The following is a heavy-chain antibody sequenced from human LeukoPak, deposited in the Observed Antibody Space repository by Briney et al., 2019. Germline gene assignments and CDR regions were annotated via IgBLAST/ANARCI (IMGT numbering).Heavy chain of an antibody. CDR2: INHSGST. CDR1: GGSFSGYY. V-gene: IGHV4-34*01. J-gene: IGHJ6*03. Sequence: SETLSLTCAVYGGSFSGYYWSWIRQPPGKGLERIGEINHSGSTNYNPSLKSRVTISVDTSKNQFSLKLSSVTAADTAVYYCASGRGYSYGYYYYYMDVWGKGTTVTVSS. CDR3: ASGRGYSYGYYYYYMDV. D-gene: IGHD5-18*01.